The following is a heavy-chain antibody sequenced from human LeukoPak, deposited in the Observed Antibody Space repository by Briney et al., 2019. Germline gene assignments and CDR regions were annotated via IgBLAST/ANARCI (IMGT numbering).Heavy chain of an antibody. Sequence: SETLSLTCAVYGGSFSGYYWSWIRQPPGKGLEWIGEINHSGSTNYNPSLKSRVTILVDTSKNQFSLKLSSVTAADTAVYYCARESPDYYDSSGYSYYFDYWGQGTLVTVSS. CDR3: ARESPDYYDSSGYSYYFDY. CDR2: INHSGST. CDR1: GGSFSGYY. V-gene: IGHV4-34*01. D-gene: IGHD3-22*01. J-gene: IGHJ4*02.